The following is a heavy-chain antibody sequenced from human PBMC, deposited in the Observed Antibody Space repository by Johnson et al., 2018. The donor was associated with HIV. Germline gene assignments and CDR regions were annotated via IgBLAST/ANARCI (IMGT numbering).Heavy chain of an antibody. CDR2: ISWSSGNK. Sequence: QVQLVESGGGVVQPGRSLRLSCAASGFTFSSYAMHWVRQAPGRGLEWVSSISWSSGNKGYADSVKGRFTISRDNSKNTLYLQMNSLRAEDTAVYYCARVSYGSGTQGAFDIWGQGTMVTVSS. CDR3: ARVSYGSGTQGAFDI. V-gene: IGHV3-NL1*01. D-gene: IGHD3-10*01. CDR1: GFTFSSYA. J-gene: IGHJ3*02.